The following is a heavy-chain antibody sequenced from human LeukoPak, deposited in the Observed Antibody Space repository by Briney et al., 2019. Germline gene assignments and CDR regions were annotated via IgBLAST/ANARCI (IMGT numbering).Heavy chain of an antibody. J-gene: IGHJ4*02. Sequence: GASLRLSCAACGFTFSTSWMHWVRQAPGKGLVGVSRINTDGSTTTYADSVKGRFTISRDNAKNTLYLQMNSLRAEDTAVYYCARDIRDVVATRGFDYWGQGTLVTVSS. D-gene: IGHD5-12*01. CDR1: GFTFSTSW. V-gene: IGHV3-74*01. CDR2: INTDGSTT. CDR3: ARDIRDVVATRGFDY.